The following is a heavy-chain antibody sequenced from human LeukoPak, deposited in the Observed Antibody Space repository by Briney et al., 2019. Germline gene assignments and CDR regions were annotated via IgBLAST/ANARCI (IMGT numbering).Heavy chain of an antibody. D-gene: IGHD2-2*01. Sequence: PGGSLRLSCAASGFTFSEYYMSWIRQAPGKGLEWVSYISCCGSTIYYADSVKGRFTISSDNAKHSLYLQMNSLRAEDTAVYYCARESKQRYCSTTSCYGARWFDRGGQGTLVTVSS. CDR3: ARESKQRYCSTTSCYGARWFDR. CDR2: ISCCGSTI. V-gene: IGHV3-11*01. J-gene: IGHJ5*02. CDR1: GFTFSEYY.